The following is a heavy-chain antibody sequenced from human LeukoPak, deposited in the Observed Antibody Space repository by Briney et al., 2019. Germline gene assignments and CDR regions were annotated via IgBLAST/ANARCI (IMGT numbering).Heavy chain of an antibody. Sequence: ASVKVSCKASGYTFTGYYLHWVRRAPGQGLEWMGWINPNNGGTNYAQKFQGRVTLTRDTSVGTAYMELSGLRSDDTAVYFCARDSSSGWYGVFDYWGQGTLVTVSS. CDR2: INPNNGGT. CDR1: GYTFTGYY. V-gene: IGHV1-2*02. J-gene: IGHJ4*02. CDR3: ARDSSSGWYGVFDY. D-gene: IGHD6-19*01.